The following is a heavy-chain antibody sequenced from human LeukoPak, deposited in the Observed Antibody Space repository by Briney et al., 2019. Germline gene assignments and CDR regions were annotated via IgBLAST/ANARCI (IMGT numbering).Heavy chain of an antibody. CDR1: GYTFTSYG. V-gene: IGHV1-18*01. CDR2: ISAYNGNT. Sequence: ASVTVSCMASGYTFTSYGISWVRQAPGQGRGWMGWISAYNGNTNYAQTLQGRVTMTTDTSTSTAYMELRSLRSDDTAVYYCARDSVAVRPYYYGMDVWGQGTTVTVSS. D-gene: IGHD6-19*01. CDR3: ARDSVAVRPYYYGMDV. J-gene: IGHJ6*02.